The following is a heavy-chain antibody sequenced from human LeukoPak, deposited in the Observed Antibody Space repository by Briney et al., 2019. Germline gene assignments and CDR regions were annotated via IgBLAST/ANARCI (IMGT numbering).Heavy chain of an antibody. Sequence: GGSLRLSCAASGFTFSSYAMSWVRQAPGKGLEWVSGISGSGGSTYYADSVKGRFTISRDNSKNTLYLQMNSLRADDTAVYYCAKGFSGWYYFYYWGQGTLVTVSS. CDR2: ISGSGGST. D-gene: IGHD6-19*01. J-gene: IGHJ4*02. CDR3: AKGFSGWYYFYY. CDR1: GFTFSSYA. V-gene: IGHV3-23*01.